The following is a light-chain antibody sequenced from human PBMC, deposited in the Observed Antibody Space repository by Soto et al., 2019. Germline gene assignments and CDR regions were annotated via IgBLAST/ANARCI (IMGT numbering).Light chain of an antibody. CDR2: AAS. J-gene: IGKJ1*01. Sequence: DIQMTQSPSSLSASVGDRVTITCRSSQAISNYVSWYQQEPRKAPRLLIYAASSLQSGVPSRFSASGSGTDFSLTSSGMQPEDFGTYFCQQIYTYPNSFGQGTKVEIK. CDR3: QQIYTYPNS. V-gene: IGKV1-39*01. CDR1: QAISNY.